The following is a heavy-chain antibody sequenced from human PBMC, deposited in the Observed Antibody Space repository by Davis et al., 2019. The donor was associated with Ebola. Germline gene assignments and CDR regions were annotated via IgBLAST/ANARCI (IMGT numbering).Heavy chain of an antibody. Sequence: MPSETLSLTCTVSGGSISSYYWSWIRQPPGKGLEWIGYIYYSGSTNYNPSLKSRVTISVDTSKNQFSLKLRSVTAADTAVYYCAGQGWSGYSLRHWLDPWGRGTLVTVSS. CDR2: IYYSGST. D-gene: IGHD3-3*01. V-gene: IGHV4-59*08. CDR1: GGSISSYY. CDR3: AGQGWSGYSLRHWLDP. J-gene: IGHJ5*02.